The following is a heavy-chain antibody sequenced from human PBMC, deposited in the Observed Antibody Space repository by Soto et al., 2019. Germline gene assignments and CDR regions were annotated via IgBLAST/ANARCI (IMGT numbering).Heavy chain of an antibody. Sequence: SETLSLTCTVSGGSVSSGSYYWSWIRQPPGKGLEWIGYIYYSGSTNYNPSLKSRVTISVDTSKNQFSLKLSSVTAADTAVYYCARVGSYYYDSSSYYHAGWFDPWGQGTLVTVSS. J-gene: IGHJ5*02. CDR1: GGSVSSGSYY. V-gene: IGHV4-61*01. D-gene: IGHD3-22*01. CDR3: ARVGSYYYDSSSYYHAGWFDP. CDR2: IYYSGST.